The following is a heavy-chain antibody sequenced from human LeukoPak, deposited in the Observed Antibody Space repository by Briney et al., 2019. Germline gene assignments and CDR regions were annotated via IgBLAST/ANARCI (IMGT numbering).Heavy chain of an antibody. J-gene: IGHJ4*02. V-gene: IGHV1-18*01. CDR1: AYTFNSNA. Sequence: ASVKVSCKASAYTFNSNAISWMRQAPGQGLEWMGWISVYNGNTNYAQKLHGRVTMTTETSTNIVYMELRSLTFDDTAVYYCARVRITALDYWGQGTLVTVSS. D-gene: IGHD4-17*01. CDR2: ISVYNGNT. CDR3: ARVRITALDY.